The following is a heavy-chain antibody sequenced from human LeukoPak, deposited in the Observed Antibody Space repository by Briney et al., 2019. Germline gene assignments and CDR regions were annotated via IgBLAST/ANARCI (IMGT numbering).Heavy chain of an antibody. CDR3: ATDHSMANTAWWFDP. J-gene: IGHJ5*02. D-gene: IGHD5-24*01. CDR1: GYTLTNNY. Sequence: ASVTVSFKASGYTLTNNYMHWVRQAPGQGLEWMGVINPSGTGTSYAQKFQGRITMSRDTSTSTVYMELSSLRSEDTAFYYCATDHSMANTAWWFDPWGQGTLVTVSS. V-gene: IGHV1-46*01. CDR2: INPSGTGT.